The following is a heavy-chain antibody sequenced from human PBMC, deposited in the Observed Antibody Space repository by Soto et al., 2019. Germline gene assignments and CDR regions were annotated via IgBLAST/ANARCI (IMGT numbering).Heavy chain of an antibody. D-gene: IGHD1-26*01. CDR2: ISYDGINK. CDR1: GFTFSSFG. Sequence: TGGSLRLSCAASGFTFSSFGMDWVRQAPGKGLEWAAVISYDGINKNYADSVKGRFTISRDNSKNTVYLQMNSLRAEDTAVYYCTNGLGAVGSWGQGTLVTVSS. V-gene: IGHV3-30*18. CDR3: TNGLGAVGS. J-gene: IGHJ5*02.